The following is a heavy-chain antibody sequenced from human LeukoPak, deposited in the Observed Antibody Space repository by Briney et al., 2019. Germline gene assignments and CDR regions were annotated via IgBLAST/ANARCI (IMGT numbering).Heavy chain of an antibody. CDR3: ARGHWYFDL. CDR2: TYYSGST. V-gene: IGHV4-59*08. CDR1: GGSISNYY. Sequence: SETLSLTCTVSGGSISNYYWSWIRQLPGKGLEWIGYTYYSGSTSYNPSLKSRVTISVDTSKNQFSLKLSSVTAADTAVYYCARGHWYFDLWGRGPLVTVSS. J-gene: IGHJ2*01.